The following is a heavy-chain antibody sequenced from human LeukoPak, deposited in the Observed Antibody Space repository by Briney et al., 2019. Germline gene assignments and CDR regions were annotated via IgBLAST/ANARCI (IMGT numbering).Heavy chain of an antibody. V-gene: IGHV4-34*01. Sequence: NPSETLSLTCAVYGGSFSGYYWSWIRQPPGKGLEWIGEINHSGSTNYNPSLKSRVTISVDTSKNQFSLKLSSVTAADTAVYYCARHGGYSYGRRPYYYYMDVWGKGTTVTISS. CDR1: GGSFSGYY. J-gene: IGHJ6*03. D-gene: IGHD5-18*01. CDR3: ARHGGYSYGRRPYYYYMDV. CDR2: INHSGST.